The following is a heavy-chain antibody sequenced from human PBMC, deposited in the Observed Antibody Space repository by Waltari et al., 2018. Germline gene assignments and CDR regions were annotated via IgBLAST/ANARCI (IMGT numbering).Heavy chain of an antibody. V-gene: IGHV4-38-2*01. D-gene: IGHD6-13*01. Sequence: QVQLQESGPGLVKPSEPLSLTCAVSGYSLRRGYYWGWIRQPPGKGLEWIGSIYQSGSTYYNTSLKSRVTISVDTSKNQFSLKLSSVTAADTAVYYCARAPPSYSSSWYMIDWGQGTLVTVSS. J-gene: IGHJ4*02. CDR1: GYSLRRGYY. CDR3: ARAPPSYSSSWYMID. CDR2: IYQSGST.